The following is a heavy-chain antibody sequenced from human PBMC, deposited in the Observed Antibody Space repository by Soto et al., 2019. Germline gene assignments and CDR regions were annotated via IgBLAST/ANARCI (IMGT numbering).Heavy chain of an antibody. J-gene: IGHJ3*02. Sequence: QVQLVESGGGVVQPGRSLRLSCAASGFTFSSYGMHWVRQAPGKGLEWVAVIWYDGSNKYYADSVKGRFTISRDNSKNTLYLQMNSLRAEDTAVYYCARDAPVRGYSYGHRGFDIWGQGTMVTVSS. D-gene: IGHD5-18*01. CDR2: IWYDGSNK. CDR3: ARDAPVRGYSYGHRGFDI. CDR1: GFTFSSYG. V-gene: IGHV3-33*01.